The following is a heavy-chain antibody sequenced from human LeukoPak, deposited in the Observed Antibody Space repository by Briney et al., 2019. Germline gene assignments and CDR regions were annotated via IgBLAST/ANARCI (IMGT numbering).Heavy chain of an antibody. CDR3: ARGGPDSSDYSSLFDY. CDR2: INSDGSSR. V-gene: IGHV3-74*01. D-gene: IGHD3-22*01. J-gene: IGHJ4*02. CDR1: GFTFSNYW. Sequence: PGGSLRLSCAASGFTFSNYWMSWVRQAPGKGLVWVSRINSDGSSRHYADSVKGRFTISRDNAKNTLHLLMTSLRAEDTAVYYCARGGPDSSDYSSLFDYWGRGILVTVSS.